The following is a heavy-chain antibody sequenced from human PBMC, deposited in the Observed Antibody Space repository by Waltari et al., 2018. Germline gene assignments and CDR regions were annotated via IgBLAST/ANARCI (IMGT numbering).Heavy chain of an antibody. CDR2: IKSDGTT. CDR1: GFTVSSDF. J-gene: IGHJ4*02. Sequence: EVHLVESGGGLVQPWGSLGLSCAASGFTVSSDFMSWVRQAPGKGLEWVSVIKSDGTTYYADSVKGRFTVSRDTSKNTVYLQMNSLRDEDTAVYYCARHDYGGYWGQGTLVTVSS. D-gene: IGHD4-17*01. V-gene: IGHV3-66*04. CDR3: ARHDYGGY.